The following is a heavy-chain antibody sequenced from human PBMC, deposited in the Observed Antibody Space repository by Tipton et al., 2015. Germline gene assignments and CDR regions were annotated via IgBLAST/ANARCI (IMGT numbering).Heavy chain of an antibody. D-gene: IGHD3-16*01. V-gene: IGHV3-74*01. CDR2: ISNDGKIT. CDR3: SRGGGLNAVPGGLDV. Sequence: SLRLSCEASGFTFSGFWMHWVRQAPGMGLEWVSRISNDGKITSYGNSVKGRFTISRDNARNTVNLQMDSLRVDDTAVYYCSRGGGLNAVPGGLDVWGQGTTVTGSS. CDR1: GFTFSGFW. J-gene: IGHJ6*02.